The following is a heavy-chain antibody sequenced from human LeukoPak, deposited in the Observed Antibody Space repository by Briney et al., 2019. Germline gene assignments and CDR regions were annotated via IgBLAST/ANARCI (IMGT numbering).Heavy chain of an antibody. CDR2: ISSSSSYT. J-gene: IGHJ4*02. V-gene: IGHV3-11*06. Sequence: GGSLRLSCAASGFTFSDCHMSWIRQAPGKGLEWVSYISSSSSYTKYAESVKGRFTISRDNAKNSLYLQVNSLRAEDTAVYYCARRLRWGQGTLVTVSS. D-gene: IGHD3-16*01. CDR3: ARRLR. CDR1: GFTFSDCH.